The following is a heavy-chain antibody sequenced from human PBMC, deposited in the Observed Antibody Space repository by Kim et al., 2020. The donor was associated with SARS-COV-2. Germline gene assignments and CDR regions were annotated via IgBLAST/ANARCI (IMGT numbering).Heavy chain of an antibody. D-gene: IGHD3-22*01. CDR2: ISYDGSNK. J-gene: IGHJ4*02. Sequence: GGSLRLSCAASGFTFSSYGMHWVRQAPGKGLEWVAVISYDGSNKYYADSVMGRFTISRDNSKNTLYLQMNSLRAEDTAVYYCAKGGGYDRSGYPIYYFDYWGQGTLVTVSS. CDR3: AKGGGYDRSGYPIYYFDY. V-gene: IGHV3-30*18. CDR1: GFTFSSYG.